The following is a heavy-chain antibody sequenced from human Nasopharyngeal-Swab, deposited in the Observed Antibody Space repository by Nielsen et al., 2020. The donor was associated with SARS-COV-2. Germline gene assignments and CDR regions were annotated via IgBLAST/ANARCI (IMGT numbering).Heavy chain of an antibody. CDR1: GGSISSGGYY. CDR2: IYYSGST. CDR3: ARVFITISWYFDL. Sequence: TLSLTCTVSGGSISSGGYYWSWIRQHPGKGLEWIGYIYYSGSTYYNPSLKSRVTISVDTSKNQFSLKLSSVTAADTAVYYCARVFITISWYFDLWGRGTLVTVSS. J-gene: IGHJ2*01. D-gene: IGHD3-10*01. V-gene: IGHV4-31*03.